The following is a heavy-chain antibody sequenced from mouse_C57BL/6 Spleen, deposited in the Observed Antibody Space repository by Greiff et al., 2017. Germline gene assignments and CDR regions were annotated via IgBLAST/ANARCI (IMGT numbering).Heavy chain of an antibody. CDR2: INYDGSST. J-gene: IGHJ4*01. CDR3: ARDLYDYDGGYYAIDY. D-gene: IGHD2-4*01. Sequence: EVKLVESEGGLVQPGSSMKLSCTASGFTFSDYYMAWVRQVPEKGLEWVANINYDGSSTYYLDSLKSRFIISRDNAKNILYLQMSSLKSEDTAAYYCARDLYDYDGGYYAIDYWGQGTSVTVSS. V-gene: IGHV5-16*01. CDR1: GFTFSDYY.